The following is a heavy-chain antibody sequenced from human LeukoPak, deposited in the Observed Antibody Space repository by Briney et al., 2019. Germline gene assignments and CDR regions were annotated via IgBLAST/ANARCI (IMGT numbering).Heavy chain of an antibody. D-gene: IGHD1-7*01. CDR1: GFTFSNYA. Sequence: QAGGSLRLSCAASGFTFSNYALSWVRQAPGKGLEWVSSISGSGHTTYYADSVKGRFTISRDNSKNTLDLQMNSLRAEDTAVYYCVKPVIWNSDINYYLDYWGQGTLVTVSS. CDR2: ISGSGHTT. CDR3: VKPVIWNSDINYYLDY. V-gene: IGHV3-23*01. J-gene: IGHJ4*02.